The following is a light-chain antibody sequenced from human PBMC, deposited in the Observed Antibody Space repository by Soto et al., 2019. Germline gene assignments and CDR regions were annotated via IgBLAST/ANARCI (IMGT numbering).Light chain of an antibody. Sequence: EIVMTQSPATLSVSPGERATLSCRASQSVNSNLAWYQQKPGQAPRLLIYGASTRATAIPARFSGSGSGTEFTLNISSLQSEDFAVYYCQQYNDWPPRTCGQGTKVEIK. CDR3: QQYNDWPPRT. J-gene: IGKJ1*01. CDR2: GAS. V-gene: IGKV3-15*01. CDR1: QSVNSN.